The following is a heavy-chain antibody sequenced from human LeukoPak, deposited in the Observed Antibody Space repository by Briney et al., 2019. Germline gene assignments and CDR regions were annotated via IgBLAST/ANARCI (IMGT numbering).Heavy chain of an antibody. D-gene: IGHD3-22*01. Sequence: SETLSLTCTVSGGSISSYYWSWIRQPPGKGLEWIGYIYYSGSTNYNPSLKSRITMSVDTSKNQFSLKLRSVTAADTAVYYCARVTGYVIEDNFDYWGQGTLVTVSS. J-gene: IGHJ4*02. CDR1: GGSISSYY. V-gene: IGHV4-59*01. CDR3: ARVTGYVIEDNFDY. CDR2: IYYSGST.